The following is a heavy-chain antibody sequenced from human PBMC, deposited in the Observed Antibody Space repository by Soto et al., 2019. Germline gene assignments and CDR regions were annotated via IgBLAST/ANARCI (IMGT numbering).Heavy chain of an antibody. CDR1: GFTFSSYA. CDR3: AKKGDFCTNGVCYYYGMDV. Sequence: HPGGSLRLSCAASGFTFSSYAMSWVRQAPGKGLEWVSAISGSGGSTYYADSVKGRFTISRDNSKNTLYLQMNSLRAEDTAVYYCAKKGDFCTNGVCYYYGMDVWGQGTTVTGSS. D-gene: IGHD2-8*01. V-gene: IGHV3-23*01. J-gene: IGHJ6*02. CDR2: ISGSGGST.